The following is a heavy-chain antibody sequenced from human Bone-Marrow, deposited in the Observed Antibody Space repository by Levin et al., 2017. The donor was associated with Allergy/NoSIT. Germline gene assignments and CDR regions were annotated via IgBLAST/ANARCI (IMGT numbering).Heavy chain of an antibody. CDR3: ARGRRGGDYEGDAFDI. V-gene: IGHV3-7*03. Sequence: SLRLSCPDSLFPFFPFFLIWVRQAPGKGLELLANINQDGSHKYYVDSARDRFTLSLSHGKKSMFLQMNSLRAEDTAVYYCARGRRGGDYEGDAFDIWGQGTRVTVSS. J-gene: IGHJ3*02. CDR1: LFPFFPFF. CDR2: INQDGSHK. D-gene: IGHD4-17*01.